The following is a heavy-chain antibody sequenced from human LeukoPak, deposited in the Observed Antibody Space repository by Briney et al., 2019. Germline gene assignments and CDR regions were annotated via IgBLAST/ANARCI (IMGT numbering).Heavy chain of an antibody. V-gene: IGHV3-9*01. D-gene: IGHD2-15*01. Sequence: SGGGLVQPGRSLRLSCAASGFTFDDYAMHWVRQAPGKGLEWVSGISWNSGSIGYADSVKGRFTISRDNAKNSLYLQMNSLRAEDTALYYCAKAAEYCSGGSCYGDYYYYYGMDVWGQGTTVTVSS. J-gene: IGHJ6*02. CDR2: ISWNSGSI. CDR3: AKAAEYCSGGSCYGDYYYYYGMDV. CDR1: GFTFDDYA.